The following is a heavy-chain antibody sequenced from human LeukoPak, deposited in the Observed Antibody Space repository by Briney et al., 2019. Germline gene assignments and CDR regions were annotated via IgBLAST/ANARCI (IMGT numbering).Heavy chain of an antibody. Sequence: GEPLKISCKGSGYSFTSYCIGWVRQLPGKGLEWMGIIYPGESDTRYSPSFQGQVTISADKSISTAYLQWSSLKASDSAMYYCATNTMFRGIHAFDIWGQGTMVTVSS. J-gene: IGHJ3*02. CDR1: GYSFTSYC. V-gene: IGHV5-51*01. D-gene: IGHD3-10*01. CDR3: ATNTMFRGIHAFDI. CDR2: IYPGESDT.